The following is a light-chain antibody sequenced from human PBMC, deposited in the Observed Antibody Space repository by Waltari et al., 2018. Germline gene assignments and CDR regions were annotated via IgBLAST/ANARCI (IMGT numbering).Light chain of an antibody. CDR1: SSNIGSNY. Sequence: QSVLTQPPSASGTPGQRVTISCSGSSSNIGSNYVYWYQQFTGTAPKLLIHRNTPRPSGVPHRFSGSKSGTSASLDISGLRSEDEADYYCASWDDSLSGGVFGGGTKLTVL. J-gene: IGLJ3*02. CDR3: ASWDDSLSGGV. V-gene: IGLV1-47*01. CDR2: RNT.